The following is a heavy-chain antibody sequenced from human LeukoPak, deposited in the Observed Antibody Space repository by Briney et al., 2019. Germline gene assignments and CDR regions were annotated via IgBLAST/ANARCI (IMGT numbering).Heavy chain of an antibody. CDR2: IYYSGST. D-gene: IGHD3-22*01. CDR3: ARTDYYDSSGYPGNFDY. J-gene: IGHJ4*02. CDR1: GGSISGYY. V-gene: IGHV4-59*01. Sequence: PSETLSLTCTVSGGSISGYYWSWIRQPPGKGLEWIGYIYYSGSTNYNPSLKSRVTISVDTSKNQFSLKLSSVTAADTAVYYCARTDYYDSSGYPGNFDYWGQGTLVTVSS.